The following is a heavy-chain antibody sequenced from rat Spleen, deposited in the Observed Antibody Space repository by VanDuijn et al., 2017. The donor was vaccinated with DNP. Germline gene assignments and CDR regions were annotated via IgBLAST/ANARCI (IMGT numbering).Heavy chain of an antibody. D-gene: IGHD1-5*01. CDR2: INYSGTT. J-gene: IGHJ2*01. Sequence: EVQLQESGPGLVKPSQSLSLTCSVTGYSITSTFWGWIRKFPGNKMEWIGHINYSGTTSYHPSLKSRISITRDTSKNQFFLQLSSVTTEDTATYYCARWNIGTSTLDYWGQGVMVTVSS. V-gene: IGHV3-1*01. CDR1: GYSITSTF. CDR3: ARWNIGTSTLDY.